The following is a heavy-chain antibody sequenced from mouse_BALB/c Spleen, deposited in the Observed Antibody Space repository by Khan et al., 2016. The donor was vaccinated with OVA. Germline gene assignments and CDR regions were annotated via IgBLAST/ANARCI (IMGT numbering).Heavy chain of an antibody. CDR3: VRDGAYHRNDGWFAY. J-gene: IGHJ3*01. CDR2: INPSNGYT. CDR1: GYTFTSYT. D-gene: IGHD2-14*01. Sequence: QVQLKESGAELARPGASVKMSCKASGYTFTSYTIHWIKKRPGQGLEWIGYINPSNGYTNYNQKFKDKATLTTYKSSTKAYLQLSSLPSDDSAVYNCVRDGAYHRNDGWFAYWGQGTLVTVSA. V-gene: IGHV1-4*01.